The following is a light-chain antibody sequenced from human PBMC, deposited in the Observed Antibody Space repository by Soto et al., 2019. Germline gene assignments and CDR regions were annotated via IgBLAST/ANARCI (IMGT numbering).Light chain of an antibody. CDR2: EVS. V-gene: IGLV2-14*01. CDR3: SSYTSSSTVV. CDR1: RSDVGGYNY. J-gene: IGLJ2*01. Sequence: QSVLTQPASVSGSPGQSITISCTGTRSDVGGYNYVSWYQQHPGKAPKLMIYEVSNRPSGVSNRFSGSKSGNTASLTISGLQAEAEADYYCSSYTSSSTVVFGGGTQVTVL.